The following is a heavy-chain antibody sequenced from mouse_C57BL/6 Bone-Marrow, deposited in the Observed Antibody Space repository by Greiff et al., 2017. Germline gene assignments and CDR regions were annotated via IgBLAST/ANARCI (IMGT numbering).Heavy chain of an antibody. CDR3: TRGDEGYEFAY. CDR1: GYTFTDYE. Sequence: QVQLQQSGAELVRPGASVTLSCKASGYTFTDYEMHWVKQTPVHGLEWIGAIDPETGGTAYNQKFKGKAILTADKSSSTAYMELRSLTSEDSAVYYCTRGDEGYEFAYWGQGTLVTVSA. CDR2: IDPETGGT. D-gene: IGHD2-3*01. V-gene: IGHV1-15*01. J-gene: IGHJ3*01.